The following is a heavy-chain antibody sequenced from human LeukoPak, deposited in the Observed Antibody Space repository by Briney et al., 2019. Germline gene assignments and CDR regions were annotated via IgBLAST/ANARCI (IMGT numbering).Heavy chain of an antibody. CDR1: GGSIGTYY. CDR3: ARGGRYSSSWYFGY. J-gene: IGHJ4*02. D-gene: IGHD6-13*01. CDR2: TYYNGYT. V-gene: IGHV4-59*12. Sequence: SETLSLTCTVSGGSIGTYYWSWIRQPPGKGLEWIGYTYYNGYTDYNPSLKSRVTISLHTSKNQFSLKLSSVTAADTAVYYCARGGRYSSSWYFGYWGQGTLVTVSS.